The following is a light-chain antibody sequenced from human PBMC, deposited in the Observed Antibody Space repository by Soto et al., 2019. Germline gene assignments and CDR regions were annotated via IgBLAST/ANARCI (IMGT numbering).Light chain of an antibody. J-gene: IGKJ1*01. V-gene: IGKV1-33*01. CDR2: KAS. CDR1: QDIKKY. CDR3: QQYQNLWK. Sequence: INMTQSPSSLSAYVRHRVTIACQASQDIKKYLSWYQQKPGKAPKLLIYKASTLKSGVPSRFSGSGSGTEFTLTIGSLQSEDSAVYYCQQYQNLWKFGQGTKVDIK.